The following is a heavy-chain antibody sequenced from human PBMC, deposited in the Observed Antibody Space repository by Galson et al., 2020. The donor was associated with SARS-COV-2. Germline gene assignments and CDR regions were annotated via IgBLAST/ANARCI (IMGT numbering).Heavy chain of an antibody. V-gene: IGHV4-39*01. CDR2: IYYSGGT. CDR1: GGSISSSSYY. D-gene: IGHD6-25*01. Sequence: SETLSLTCTVSGGSISSSSYYWGWIRQPPGKGLEWIGTIYYSGGTYYNPSPKSRVTISVDTSKNQFSLKLSSVTAADTAVYYCAGLVTAAAIGGNWFDPWGQGTLVTVSS. CDR3: AGLVTAAAIGGNWFDP. J-gene: IGHJ5*02.